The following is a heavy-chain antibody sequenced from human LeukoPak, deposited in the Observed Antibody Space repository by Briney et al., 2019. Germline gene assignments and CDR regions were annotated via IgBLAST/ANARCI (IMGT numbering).Heavy chain of an antibody. J-gene: IGHJ4*02. CDR1: RYTFTGYY. CDR2: MNPNSGHT. D-gene: IGHD2-2*01. Sequence: ASVKVSCKASRYTFTGYYMHWVRQATGQGLEWMGWMNPNSGHTGYAQKFQGRVTMTRNTSISTAYMELRSLRSEGTAVYYCARARLRTHPYYWGQGTLVTVSS. V-gene: IGHV1-8*02. CDR3: ARARLRTHPYY.